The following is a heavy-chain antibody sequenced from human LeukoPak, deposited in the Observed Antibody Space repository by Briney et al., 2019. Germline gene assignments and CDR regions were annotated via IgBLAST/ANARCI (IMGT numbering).Heavy chain of an antibody. V-gene: IGHV3-23*01. CDR3: VKDPRDTYGTNWFVS. CDR2: ISGTGGAT. D-gene: IGHD2-21*01. CDR1: GFSFGNYA. J-gene: IGHJ5*01. Sequence: PGGALRLSCLASGFSFGNYAMSWGRPAPGKGLQLGSQISGTGGATWYAGFARDRFTISRDNSKKTLYLQMSGLRVEDTAMYYCVKDPRDTYGTNWFVSWGQGTLLIVSS.